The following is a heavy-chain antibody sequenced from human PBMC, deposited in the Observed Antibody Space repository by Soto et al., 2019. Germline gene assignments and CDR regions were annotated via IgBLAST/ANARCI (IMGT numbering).Heavy chain of an antibody. Sequence: PSETLSLTCAVSGDSISSMNWWSWVRQPPGKGLEWIGEIHHSGSTNYNPSLKSRVTISVEKSWNQFSLKLSSVTAAYTAVYYCARYDYGSGNDYNIDYWGQGILVTVSS. D-gene: IGHD3-10*01. CDR3: ARYDYGSGNDYNIDY. J-gene: IGHJ4*02. V-gene: IGHV4-4*02. CDR2: IHHSGST. CDR1: GDSISSMNW.